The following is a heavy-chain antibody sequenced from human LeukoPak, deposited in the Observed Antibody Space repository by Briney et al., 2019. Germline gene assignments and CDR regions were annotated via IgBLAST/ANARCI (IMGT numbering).Heavy chain of an antibody. CDR1: GGSISSYY. CDR2: IYYSGST. CDR3: ARDSTYYDILTGYYPFDP. V-gene: IGHV4-59*12. Sequence: KPSETLSLTCTVSGGSISSYYWSWIRQPPGKGLEWIGYIYYSGSTNYKSSLKSRVTISVDTSKNQFSLKLSSVTAADTAVYYCARDSTYYDILTGYYPFDPWGQGTLVTVSS. J-gene: IGHJ5*02. D-gene: IGHD3-9*01.